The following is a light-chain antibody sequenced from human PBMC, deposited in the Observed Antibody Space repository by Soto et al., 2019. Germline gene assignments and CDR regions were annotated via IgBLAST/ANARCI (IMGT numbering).Light chain of an antibody. CDR1: QSISSW. Sequence: DIQMTQSPSTLSGSVGDRVTITCRASQSISSWLAWYQQKPGKAPKLLIYDASSLESGVPSRFSGSGSGTDFTLTISSLHPDDSATYYCQQYNSFWTFGQGTKVDIK. CDR2: DAS. J-gene: IGKJ1*01. V-gene: IGKV1-5*01. CDR3: QQYNSFWT.